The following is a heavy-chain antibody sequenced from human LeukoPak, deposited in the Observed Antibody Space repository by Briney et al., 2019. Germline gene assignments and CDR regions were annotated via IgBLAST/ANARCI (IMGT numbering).Heavy chain of an antibody. D-gene: IGHD1-7*01. CDR2: ISWNSGSI. CDR1: GFTFDDYA. Sequence: QTGRSLRLSCAASGFTFDDYAMHWVRQAPGKGLEWVSGISWNSGSIGYADSVKGRFTISRDNAKNSLYLQMNSQRAEDTALYYCAKVGNWNYDDYFDYWGQGTLVTVSS. J-gene: IGHJ4*02. V-gene: IGHV3-9*01. CDR3: AKVGNWNYDDYFDY.